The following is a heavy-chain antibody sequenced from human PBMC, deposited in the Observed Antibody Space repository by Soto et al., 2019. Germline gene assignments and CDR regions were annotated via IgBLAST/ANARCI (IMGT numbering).Heavy chain of an antibody. V-gene: IGHV3-23*01. CDR2: ISGSGGST. Sequence: GGSLRLSCAASGFTFSSYAMSWVRQAPGKGLEWFSAISGSGGSTYYAVSVKGRFTISRDNSKNTLYLQMNSLRAEDTAVYYCAKKAAARPVHKNYYYGMDVWGQGTTVTVSS. CDR1: GFTFSSYA. CDR3: AKKAAARPVHKNYYYGMDV. J-gene: IGHJ6*02. D-gene: IGHD6-6*01.